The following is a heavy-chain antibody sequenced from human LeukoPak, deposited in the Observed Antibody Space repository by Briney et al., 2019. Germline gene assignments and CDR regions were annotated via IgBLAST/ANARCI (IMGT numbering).Heavy chain of an antibody. V-gene: IGHV3-9*01. CDR3: AKSASPGYSSKRNAFDI. CDR1: GFTFDDYA. J-gene: IGHJ3*02. Sequence: GGSLRLSCAASGFTFDDYAMYWVRQAPGKGLEWVSGISWNSGSIGYADSVKGRFTISRDNAKNSLYLQMNSLRAEDTALYYCAKSASPGYSSKRNAFDIWGQGTMVTVSS. CDR2: ISWNSGSI. D-gene: IGHD6-13*01.